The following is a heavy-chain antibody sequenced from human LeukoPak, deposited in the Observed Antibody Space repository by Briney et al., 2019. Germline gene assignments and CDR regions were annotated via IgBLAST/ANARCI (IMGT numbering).Heavy chain of an antibody. Sequence: GESLRLSCAASGFTFSSYAMSWVRQAPGKGLEGVSGISASGGTTYYADSVKGRFTISRDNSKKTLYLQMNSLRAEDTAVYYCAKGQSSSGLRNYFDYWGQGTLVTVSS. CDR3: AKGQSSSGLRNYFDY. V-gene: IGHV3-23*01. J-gene: IGHJ4*02. D-gene: IGHD3-22*01. CDR1: GFTFSSYA. CDR2: ISASGGTT.